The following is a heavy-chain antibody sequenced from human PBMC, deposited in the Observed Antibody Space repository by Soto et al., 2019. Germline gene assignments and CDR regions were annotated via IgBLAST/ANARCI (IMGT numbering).Heavy chain of an antibody. CDR2: IFYTGYT. CDR1: GGSISDHY. V-gene: IGHV4-59*11. D-gene: IGHD6-13*01. Sequence: SETLSLTCTVSGGSISDHYWSWIRQPPGKGLEWIGYIFYTGYTTYNPSLKSRATISLDTSRNQFSLRLSSVTAADTAVYYCARARISSSFGYYDYYGMDVWGQGTTVTVSS. J-gene: IGHJ6*02. CDR3: ARARISSSFGYYDYYGMDV.